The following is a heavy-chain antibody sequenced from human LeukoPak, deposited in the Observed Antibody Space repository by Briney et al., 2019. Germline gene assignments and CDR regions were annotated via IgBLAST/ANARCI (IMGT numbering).Heavy chain of an antibody. Sequence: GKSLSLSCAASGFTVSNNYMSWVRQPPGKGLEWVAVIYSGGNTYYADSVTDRFTISRDNSKNTLYLQMNSLRVEDTAVYYCARAYDWNYLYWGQGALVTVSS. J-gene: IGHJ4*02. D-gene: IGHD1-7*01. CDR3: ARAYDWNYLY. CDR1: GFTVSNNY. V-gene: IGHV3-66*01. CDR2: IYSGGNT.